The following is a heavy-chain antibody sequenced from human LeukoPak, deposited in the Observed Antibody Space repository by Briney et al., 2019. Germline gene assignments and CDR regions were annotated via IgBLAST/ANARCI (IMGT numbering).Heavy chain of an antibody. J-gene: IGHJ4*02. CDR3: ARPPSSSGWSAFDY. CDR1: GFIFSSYA. V-gene: IGHV3-30*04. D-gene: IGHD6-19*01. Sequence: GGSLRLSCAASGFIFSSYAMHWVRQAPGKGLEWVAVITNDGRNKYYADSVKGRFTISGDNFKNTLYLEMNSLRAEDTAVYYCARPPSSSGWSAFDYWGQGTLVTVSS. CDR2: ITNDGRNK.